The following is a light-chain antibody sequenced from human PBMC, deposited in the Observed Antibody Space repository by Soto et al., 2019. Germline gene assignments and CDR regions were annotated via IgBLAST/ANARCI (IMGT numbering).Light chain of an antibody. Sequence: QSVLTQPASVSGSPGQSITISCTGTSSDIGNYDFVSWYQQVPGTAPKAMIYEVSSRPSGVSNRFSGSKSGNTASLTISGRQAEDEGYYYCSSYTTSTSFILFGGGTKLTVL. CDR2: EVS. V-gene: IGLV2-14*01. CDR1: SSDIGNYDF. CDR3: SSYTTSTSFIL. J-gene: IGLJ2*01.